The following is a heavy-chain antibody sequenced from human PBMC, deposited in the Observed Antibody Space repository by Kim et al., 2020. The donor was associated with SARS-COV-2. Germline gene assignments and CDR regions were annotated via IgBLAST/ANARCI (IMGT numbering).Heavy chain of an antibody. Sequence: SAVSVRSRITINSDTSKNQFSLQLNSVTPEDTAVYYCARYTSASGKRFDYWGQGTLVTVSS. CDR3: ARYTSASGKRFDY. D-gene: IGHD6-19*01. J-gene: IGHJ4*02. V-gene: IGHV6-1*01.